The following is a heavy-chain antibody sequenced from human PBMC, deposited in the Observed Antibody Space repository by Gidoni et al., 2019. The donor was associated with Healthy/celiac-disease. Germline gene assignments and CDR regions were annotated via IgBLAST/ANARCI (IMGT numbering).Heavy chain of an antibody. D-gene: IGHD3-10*01. J-gene: IGHJ3*02. V-gene: IGHV3-30-3*01. Sequence: QVQLVEAGGGVVQPGRSLRLSCAASGFPFSCYAMHWVRQAPGKGLEWVAVISYDGSNKYYADSVKGRFTISRDNSKNTLYLQMNSLRAEDTAVYYCARGQSSKGITMVRGVIHDAFDIWGQGTMVTVSS. CDR1: GFPFSCYA. CDR3: ARGQSSKGITMVRGVIHDAFDI. CDR2: ISYDGSNK.